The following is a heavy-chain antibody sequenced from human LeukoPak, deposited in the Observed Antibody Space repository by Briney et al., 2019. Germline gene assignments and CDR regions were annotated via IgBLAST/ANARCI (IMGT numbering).Heavy chain of an antibody. Sequence: GGSLRLSCSASGFTFSSYAMHWVRQAPGKGLEYVPAISRSGDSIYYADSVKGRISISRDNSKNTLYLQMSSLRAEDTAVYYCVKGTYTAAHWGQGTLVTVSS. J-gene: IGHJ4*02. CDR3: VKGTYTAAH. CDR2: ISRSGDSI. D-gene: IGHD1-14*01. V-gene: IGHV3-64D*06. CDR1: GFTFSSYA.